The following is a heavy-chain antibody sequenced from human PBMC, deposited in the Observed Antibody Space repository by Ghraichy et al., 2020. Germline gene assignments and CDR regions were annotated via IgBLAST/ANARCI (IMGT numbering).Heavy chain of an antibody. CDR3: ARINSDYIHDY. CDR2: IDWDDAT. J-gene: IGHJ4*02. V-gene: IGHV2-70*04. D-gene: IGHD4-11*01. Sequence: SGPTLVKPTQTLTLTCTFSGFSLRTSGMRVSWIRQPPGKALEWLARIDWDDATFYSTSLKTRLTISKYTSKNQVVLTMTNMDPVDTATYYCARINSDYIHDYRGQGTLVTVSS. CDR1: GFSLRTSGMR.